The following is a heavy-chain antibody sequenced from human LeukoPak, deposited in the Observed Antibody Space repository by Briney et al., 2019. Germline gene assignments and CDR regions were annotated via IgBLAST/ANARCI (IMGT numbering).Heavy chain of an antibody. J-gene: IGHJ4*02. V-gene: IGHV1-69*01. D-gene: IGHD3-3*01. CDR2: IIPFFNTP. CDR3: ARPLTYYYETTDYPRPRFFDY. Sequence: SVKVSCKASGGTFRNHAISWLRQAPGQGLEWMGGIIPFFNTPYYAQKFQGRVAISADESTSTAYMELSSLRSEDTAVYFCARPLTYYYETTDYPRPRFFDYWGQGTLVTVSS. CDR1: GGTFRNHA.